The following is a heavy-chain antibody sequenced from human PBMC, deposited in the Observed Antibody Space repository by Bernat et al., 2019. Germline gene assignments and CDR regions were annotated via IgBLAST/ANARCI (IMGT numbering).Heavy chain of an antibody. CDR2: ISASGGDS. J-gene: IGHJ4*02. CDR3: TLFNY. CDR1: GFTFSCHA. Sequence: EVQLLESGGGLIQPGGSLRLSCTASGFTFSCHAMSWVRQAPGKGLHWVSAISASGGDSYYADTVKGRFTSSRDNSKNTLYLQMSSLRAEDTAIYYCTLFNYWGQGTLVTVSS. V-gene: IGHV3-23*01.